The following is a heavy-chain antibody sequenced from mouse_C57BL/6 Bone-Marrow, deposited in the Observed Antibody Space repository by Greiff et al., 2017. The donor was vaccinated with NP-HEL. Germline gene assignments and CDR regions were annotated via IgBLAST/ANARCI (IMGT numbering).Heavy chain of an antibody. J-gene: IGHJ4*01. CDR1: GYTFTDYY. V-gene: IGHV1-19*01. CDR3: ARYYYGSRLYAMDY. D-gene: IGHD1-1*01. Sequence: EVMLVESGPVLVKPGASVKMSCKASGYTFTDYYMNWVKQSHGKSLEWIGVINPYNGGTSYNQKFKGKATLTVDKSSSTAYMELNSLTSEDSAVYYCARYYYGSRLYAMDYWGQGTSVTVSS. CDR2: INPYNGGT.